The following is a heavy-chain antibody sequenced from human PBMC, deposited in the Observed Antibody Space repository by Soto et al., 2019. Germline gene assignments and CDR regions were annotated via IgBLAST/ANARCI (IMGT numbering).Heavy chain of an antibody. V-gene: IGHV4-39*07. CDR3: ARDYLITGSERGFWDWFDP. CDR1: GGSISSSSYY. D-gene: IGHD1-20*01. J-gene: IGHJ5*02. Sequence: SETLSLTCTVSGGSISSSSYYWGWIRQPPGKGLEWIGSIYYSGSTYYNPSLKSRVTISVDTSKNQFSLKLSSVTAADTAVYYCARDYLITGSERGFWDWFDPWGQGTLVTVSS. CDR2: IYYSGST.